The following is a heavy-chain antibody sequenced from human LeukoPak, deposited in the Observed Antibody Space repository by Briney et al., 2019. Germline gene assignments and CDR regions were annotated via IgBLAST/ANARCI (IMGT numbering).Heavy chain of an antibody. Sequence: SETLSLTCTVSGGSISGSSYYWGWIRQPPGKGLEWIGSISYSGSTYYNPSLKSRVTISVDTSKNQFSLRLSSVTAADTAVYYCARDSIAVGITMVRVAAGWFDPWGQGTLVTVSS. D-gene: IGHD3-10*01. J-gene: IGHJ5*02. CDR2: ISYSGST. CDR1: GGSISGSSYY. V-gene: IGHV4-39*07. CDR3: ARDSIAVGITMVRVAAGWFDP.